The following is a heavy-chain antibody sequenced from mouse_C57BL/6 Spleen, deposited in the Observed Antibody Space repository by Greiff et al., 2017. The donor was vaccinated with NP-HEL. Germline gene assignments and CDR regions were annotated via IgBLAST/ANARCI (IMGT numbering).Heavy chain of an antibody. CDR3: ARGIYDYGYFDV. D-gene: IGHD2-3*01. J-gene: IGHJ1*03. CDR1: GYSITSGYD. V-gene: IGHV3-1*01. CDR2: ISYSGST. Sequence: EVKLQESGPGMVKPSQSLSLTCTVTGYSITSGYDWHWIRHFPGNKLEWMGYISYSGSTNYNPSLKSRISITHDTSKNHFFLKLNSVTTEDTATYYCARGIYDYGYFDVWGTGTTVTVSS.